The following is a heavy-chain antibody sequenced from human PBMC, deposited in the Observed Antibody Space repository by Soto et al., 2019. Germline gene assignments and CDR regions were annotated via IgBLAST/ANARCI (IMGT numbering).Heavy chain of an antibody. J-gene: IGHJ3*02. CDR1: GGTFSSYA. CDR2: IIPIFGTA. V-gene: IGHV1-69*06. Sequence: GASVKVSCKAAGGTFSSYAISWVRQAPGQGLEWMGGIIPIFGTANYAQKFQGRVTITADKSTSTAYMELSSLRSEDTAVYYCARGPRPKPAYHAFDIWGQGTMVTVSS. D-gene: IGHD6-6*01. CDR3: ARGPRPKPAYHAFDI.